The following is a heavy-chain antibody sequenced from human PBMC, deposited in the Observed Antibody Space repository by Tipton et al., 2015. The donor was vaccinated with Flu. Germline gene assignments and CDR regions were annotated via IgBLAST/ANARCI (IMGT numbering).Heavy chain of an antibody. CDR1: GGSISSYY. Sequence: TLSLTCTVSGGSISSYYWSWIRQPAGKGLEWIGRNYTSGSPNYNPSLKSRVTMSVDTSKNQFSLKLSSLTAADTAVYYCSRDGSYGDTARRFDYWGQGTLVTVSS. D-gene: IGHD4-17*01. CDR2: NYTSGSP. V-gene: IGHV4-4*07. J-gene: IGHJ4*02. CDR3: SRDGSYGDTARRFDY.